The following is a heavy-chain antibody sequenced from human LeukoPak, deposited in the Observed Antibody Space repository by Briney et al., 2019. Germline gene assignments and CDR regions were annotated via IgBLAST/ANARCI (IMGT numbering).Heavy chain of an antibody. D-gene: IGHD2-2*01. CDR2: IYSGGST. CDR3: ARDRWGCSSTSCYRIFDY. Sequence: GGSLRLSCAASGFTVSSNYMSWVRQAPGKGLEWVSVIYSGGSTYYADSVKGRFTISRDNAKNTLYLQMNSLRAEDTAVYYCARDRWGCSSTSCYRIFDYWGQGTLVTVSS. CDR1: GFTVSSNY. J-gene: IGHJ4*02. V-gene: IGHV3-66*01.